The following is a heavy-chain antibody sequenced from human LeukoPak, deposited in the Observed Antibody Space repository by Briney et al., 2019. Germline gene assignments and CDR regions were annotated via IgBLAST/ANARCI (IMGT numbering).Heavy chain of an antibody. CDR2: ISGSGGST. J-gene: IGHJ4*02. Sequence: GGSLRLSCAASGFTFSSYAMSWVRQAPGKGLELVPVISGSGGSTYYADSVKGRFTISRDNSKNTLYLQMNSLRAEGTAVYYCAKTRTNYFDYWGQGTLVTVSS. V-gene: IGHV3-23*01. D-gene: IGHD1-1*01. CDR1: GFTFSSYA. CDR3: AKTRTNYFDY.